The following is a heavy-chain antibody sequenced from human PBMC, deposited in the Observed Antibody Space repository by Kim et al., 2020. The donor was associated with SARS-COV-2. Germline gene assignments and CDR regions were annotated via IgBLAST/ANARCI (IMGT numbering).Heavy chain of an antibody. Sequence: SVKVSCKASEDTFSAYVVAWVRQAPGQGLEWLGGFIPLFGTPDYAQKFQGRLTISADESTNTVYMELRSLRSDDTAVYYCTRGGYCRGSRCYGPEEKFDFCGQGTLVTVSS. CDR2: FIPLFGTP. CDR3: TRGGYCRGSRCYGPEEKFDF. D-gene: IGHD2-15*01. CDR1: EDTFSAYV. V-gene: IGHV1-69*13. J-gene: IGHJ4*02.